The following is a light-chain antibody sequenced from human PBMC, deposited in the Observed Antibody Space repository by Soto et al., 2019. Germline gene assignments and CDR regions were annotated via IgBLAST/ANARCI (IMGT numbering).Light chain of an antibody. Sequence: DIQMTQSPTSLSASVGDRVTISCRASQGIGSYLAWYQQKPGKAPKLLIYKASTLKSGVPSRFSGSGSGTEFTLTISSLQPDDFATYYCQHYNSYSEAFGQGTKVELK. CDR2: KAS. J-gene: IGKJ1*01. CDR1: QGIGSY. CDR3: QHYNSYSEA. V-gene: IGKV1-5*03.